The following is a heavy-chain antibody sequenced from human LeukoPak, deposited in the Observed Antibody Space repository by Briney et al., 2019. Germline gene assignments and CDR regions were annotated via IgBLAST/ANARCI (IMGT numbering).Heavy chain of an antibody. CDR3: ARTYDTTRRDY. J-gene: IGHJ4*02. V-gene: IGHV4-61*02. CDR1: GGSISSGSYY. CDR2: IYTSGST. D-gene: IGHD3-22*01. Sequence: PSATLSLTCTVSGGSISSGSYYWSWIRQPAGKGREWIGRIYTSGSTNYNPSLKSRVTISVDTSKNQFSLKLSSVTAADTAVYYCARTYDTTRRDYWGQGTLVTVSS.